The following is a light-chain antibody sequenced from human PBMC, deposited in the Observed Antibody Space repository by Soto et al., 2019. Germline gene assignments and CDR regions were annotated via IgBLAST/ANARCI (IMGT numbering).Light chain of an antibody. CDR3: QQFNSSSYT. CDR1: QGISSA. J-gene: IGKJ2*01. CDR2: DAS. Sequence: AIQLTQSPSSLSASVGDRVTITCRASQGISSALAWYQQKPGKAPKLLIYDASSVESGVPSRFSGSGSGTDFTLTISSLQPEDFATYYCQQFNSSSYTFGQGTKLEIK. V-gene: IGKV1-13*02.